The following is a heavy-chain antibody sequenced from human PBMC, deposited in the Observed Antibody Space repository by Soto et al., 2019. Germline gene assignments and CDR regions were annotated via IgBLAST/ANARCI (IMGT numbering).Heavy chain of an antibody. D-gene: IGHD1-26*01. CDR2: ISSTDSTI. CDR1: GFAFSNYE. V-gene: IGHV3-48*03. J-gene: IGHJ6*02. CDR3: ARKGFVGDCMDV. Sequence: QPGGSPILSCAASGFAFSNYEMNWVRQAPGKGMEWVSYISSTDSTIYYADSVEGRFTISRDNAKNSLYLQMNSLRGEDTSVYYWARKGFVGDCMDVWGQGTTVTVSS.